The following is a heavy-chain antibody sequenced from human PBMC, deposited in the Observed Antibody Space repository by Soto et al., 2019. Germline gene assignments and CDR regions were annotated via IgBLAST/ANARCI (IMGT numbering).Heavy chain of an antibody. V-gene: IGHV1-69*01. CDR2: IIPGFDTT. Sequence: QVHLVQSGAEVRKPGSSVKVSCTTSGGTFTSYAVSWVRQVPGQGLQWMGGIIPGFDTTFYAQKFQGRVTITADESTNSAYMELRGLRSEDTAVYYCARDQGVFVHTGIVIDYYGMDVWGPGTTVTVSS. D-gene: IGHD3-16*02. CDR3: ARDQGVFVHTGIVIDYYGMDV. CDR1: GGTFTSYA. J-gene: IGHJ6*02.